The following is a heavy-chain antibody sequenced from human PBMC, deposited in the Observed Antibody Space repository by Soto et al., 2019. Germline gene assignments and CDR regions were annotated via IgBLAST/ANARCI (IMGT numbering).Heavy chain of an antibody. CDR2: IIPILGIA. V-gene: IGHV1-69*08. J-gene: IGHJ4*02. CDR3: ARDPADCSSTSCYTANYFDY. Sequence: QVQLVQSGAEVKKPGSSVKVSCKASGGTFSSYTISWVRQAPGQGLEWMGRIIPILGIANYAQKFQGRVTITADKSTSTAYMELSSVRSEDTAVYYCARDPADCSSTSCYTANYFDYWGQGTLVTVSS. CDR1: GGTFSSYT. D-gene: IGHD2-2*02.